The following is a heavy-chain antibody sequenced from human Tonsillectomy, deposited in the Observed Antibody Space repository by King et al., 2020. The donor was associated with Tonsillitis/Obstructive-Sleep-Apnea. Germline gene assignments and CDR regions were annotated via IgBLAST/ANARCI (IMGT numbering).Heavy chain of an antibody. V-gene: IGHV4-34*01. CDR2: INHSGST. CDR1: GGSFSGYY. J-gene: IGHJ4*02. CDR3: AGGDLRLPGY. D-gene: IGHD5-18*01. Sequence: VQLQQWGAGLLKPSETLSLTCAVYGGSFSGYYWSWIRQPPGKGLAWGGEINHSGSTNYNPSLKSRVTISVDTSKNQFSLKLSSVTAADTAVYYCAGGDLRLPGYWGQGTLVTVSS.